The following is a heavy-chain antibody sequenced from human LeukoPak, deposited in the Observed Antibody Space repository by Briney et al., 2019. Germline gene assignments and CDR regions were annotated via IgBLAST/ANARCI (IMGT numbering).Heavy chain of an antibody. Sequence: GRSLRLSCAASGFTFSAYWMHWVRQAPGKGLVWVSRINTDGSNTTYADSVKGRFTISRDNAKNTLYLQMSSLRAEDTAVYYCARAYPVDIVVVPAAPDFWGQGALVTVSS. J-gene: IGHJ4*02. D-gene: IGHD2-2*01. V-gene: IGHV3-74*01. CDR3: ARAYPVDIVVVPAAPDF. CDR1: GFTFSAYW. CDR2: INTDGSNT.